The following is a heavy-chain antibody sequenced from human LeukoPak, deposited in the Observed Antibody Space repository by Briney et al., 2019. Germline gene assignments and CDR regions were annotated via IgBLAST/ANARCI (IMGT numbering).Heavy chain of an antibody. Sequence: SETLSLTCTVSGGSISSYYWSWIRQPPGKGLEWIGEINHSGSTNYNPSLKSRVTISVDTSKNQFSLKLISVTAADTAVYYCARWYCSGGSCNDYWGQGTLVTVSS. CDR1: GGSISSYY. J-gene: IGHJ4*02. D-gene: IGHD2-15*01. V-gene: IGHV4-34*01. CDR3: ARWYCSGGSCNDY. CDR2: INHSGST.